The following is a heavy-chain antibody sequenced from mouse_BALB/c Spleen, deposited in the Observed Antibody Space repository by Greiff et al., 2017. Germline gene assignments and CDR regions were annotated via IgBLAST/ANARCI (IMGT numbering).Heavy chain of an antibody. V-gene: IGHV1-54*01. CDR2: INPGSGGT. CDR1: GYAFTNYL. J-gene: IGHJ4*01. D-gene: IGHD1-1*02. CDR3: ARWGWENAMDY. Sequence: VKLQQSGAELVRPGTSVKVSCKASGYAFTNYLIAWVKQRPGQGLEWIGVINPGSGGTNYNEKFKGKATLTADKSSSTAYMQLSSLTSDDSAVYVCARWGWENAMDYWGQGTSVTVPS.